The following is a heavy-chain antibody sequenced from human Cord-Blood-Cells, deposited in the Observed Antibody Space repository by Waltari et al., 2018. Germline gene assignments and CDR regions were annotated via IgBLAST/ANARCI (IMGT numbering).Heavy chain of an antibody. D-gene: IGHD3-9*01. CDR3: ARQRSYYDILTGYYAFDI. V-gene: IGHV4-39*01. Sequence: QLQLQESGPGLVKPSETLSLTCTVSGGSISSSSYYWGWIRQPPGKGLEWIGSIYYSGSTYDNPPLKRRVTISLDTSQTQFSLKLGSVTAAVTAVYYCARQRSYYDILTGYYAFDIWGQGTMVTVSS. J-gene: IGHJ3*02. CDR1: GGSISSSSYY. CDR2: IYYSGST.